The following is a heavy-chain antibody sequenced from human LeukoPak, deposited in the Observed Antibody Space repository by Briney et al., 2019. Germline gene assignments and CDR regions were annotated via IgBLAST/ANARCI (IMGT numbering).Heavy chain of an antibody. D-gene: IGHD1-7*01. Sequence: SETLSLTCTVSGGSISSYYWSWIRQPPGKGLEWIGYIYYSGSTNYNPSLKSRVTISVDTSKNQFSLKLSSVTAADTAVYYCARLELSSFFGMDYYFDYWGQGTLVTVSS. J-gene: IGHJ4*02. V-gene: IGHV4-59*08. CDR2: IYYSGST. CDR1: GGSISSYY. CDR3: ARLELSSFFGMDYYFDY.